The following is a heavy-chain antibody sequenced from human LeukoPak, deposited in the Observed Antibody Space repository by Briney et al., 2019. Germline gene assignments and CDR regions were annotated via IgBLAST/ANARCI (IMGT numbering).Heavy chain of an antibody. Sequence: SETLSLTRAVYGGSFSGYYWSWIRQPPGKGLEWIGEINHSGSTNYNPSLKSRVTISVDTSKNQFSLKLSSVTAADTAVYYCARRLLWFGELLCWGQGTLVTVSS. V-gene: IGHV4-34*01. J-gene: IGHJ4*02. CDR1: GGSFSGYY. D-gene: IGHD3-10*01. CDR2: INHSGST. CDR3: ARRLLWFGELLC.